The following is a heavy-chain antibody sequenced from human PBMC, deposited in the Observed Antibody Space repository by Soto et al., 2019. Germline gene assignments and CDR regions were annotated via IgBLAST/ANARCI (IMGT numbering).Heavy chain of an antibody. J-gene: IGHJ4*02. CDR2: ISGSGGST. D-gene: IGHD3-3*01. Sequence: GGSLRLSCAASGFTFSSYAMIWVRQAPGKGLEWVSAISGSGGSTYYADSVKGRFTISRDNSKNTLYLQMNSLRAEDTAVYYCAKDRYDFWSGYYTFDYWGQGTLVTVSS. V-gene: IGHV3-23*01. CDR3: AKDRYDFWSGYYTFDY. CDR1: GFTFSSYA.